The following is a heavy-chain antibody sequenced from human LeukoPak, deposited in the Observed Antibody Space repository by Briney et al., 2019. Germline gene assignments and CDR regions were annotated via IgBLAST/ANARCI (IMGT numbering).Heavy chain of an antibody. D-gene: IGHD3-3*01. CDR2: IIPIFGTA. CDR3: ATTPRVTIFGVVIWWFDP. Sequence: SVKVSCKASGGTFSSYAISWVRQAPGQGLEWVGGIIPIFGTANYAQEFQGRVTITADESTSTAYMELSSLRSGDTAVYYCATTPRVTIFGVVIWWFDPWGQGTLVTVSS. V-gene: IGHV1-69*01. J-gene: IGHJ5*02. CDR1: GGTFSSYA.